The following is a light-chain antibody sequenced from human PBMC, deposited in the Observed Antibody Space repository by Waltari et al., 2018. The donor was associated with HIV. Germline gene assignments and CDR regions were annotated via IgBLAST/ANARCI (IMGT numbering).Light chain of an antibody. CDR3: QSYDSNQGV. CDR2: GNS. V-gene: IGLV1-40*01. J-gene: IGLJ2*01. CDR1: SSTIGAGSD. Sequence: QSVLTQPPSVSGAPGQRVTISCTGSSSTIGAGSDVHWYQQLPGTAPKLLIYGNSNRPSGVPDRFSGSKSGTSASLAITGLQAEDEADYYCQSYDSNQGVFGGGTKLTVL.